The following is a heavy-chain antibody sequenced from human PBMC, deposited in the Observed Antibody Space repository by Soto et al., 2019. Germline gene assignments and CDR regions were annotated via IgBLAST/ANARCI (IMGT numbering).Heavy chain of an antibody. J-gene: IGHJ3*02. CDR3: AQTANGWFSAFDI. V-gene: IGHV3-23*01. CDR2: ISGSGGTA. CDR1: GCTFSSYA. D-gene: IGHD6-19*01. Sequence: EVQLLESGGGLVQPGGSLRLSCAASGCTFSSYAMSWVRQAPGKGLEWVSAISGSGGTADYADSVKGRFTFAIDNSKHTLYLQMNSLRAADTAVYYCAQTANGWFSAFDIWGQGTIVTASS.